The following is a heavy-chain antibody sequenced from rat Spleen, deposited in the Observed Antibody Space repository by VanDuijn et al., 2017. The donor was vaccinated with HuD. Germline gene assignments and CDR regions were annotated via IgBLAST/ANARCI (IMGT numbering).Heavy chain of an antibody. J-gene: IGHJ4*01. CDR2: ISTGGGNT. Sequence: EVQLVESGGGLVQPGRSLKLSCAASGFPFSNYDMAWVRQAPTKGLEWVASISTGGGNTYYRDSVKGRFTISRDNAKSTLYLQMDSLRSEDTATYYCARHYGGYSEYVMDAWGQGASGTVSS. D-gene: IGHD1-11*01. CDR3: ARHYGGYSEYVMDA. V-gene: IGHV5S23*01. CDR1: GFPFSNYD.